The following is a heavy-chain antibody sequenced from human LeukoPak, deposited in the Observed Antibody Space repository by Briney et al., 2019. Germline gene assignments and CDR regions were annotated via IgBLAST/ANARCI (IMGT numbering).Heavy chain of an antibody. CDR3: AKGGRVVVAGSWFDP. D-gene: IGHD2-15*01. Sequence: GGSLRLSCAASGFTFSDYAVSWVRQPPGKGLEWLSGISGSGGHSYYVDSVKGRFTISRDNSKNTVYLQMNSLRAEDTAVYYCAKGGRVVVAGSWFDPWGQGTLVTVSS. J-gene: IGHJ5*02. CDR2: ISGSGGHS. CDR1: GFTFSDYA. V-gene: IGHV3-23*01.